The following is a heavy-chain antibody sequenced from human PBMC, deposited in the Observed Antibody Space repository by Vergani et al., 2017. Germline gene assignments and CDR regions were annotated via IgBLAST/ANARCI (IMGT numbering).Heavy chain of an antibody. D-gene: IGHD6-13*01. J-gene: IGHJ4*02. CDR1: GFTFSSYA. CDR2: ISGSGGST. CDR3: AKVSSSWYFLLNLDY. V-gene: IGHV3-23*04. Sequence: EVQLVESGGVVVQPGGSLRLSCAASGFTFSSYAMSWVRQAPGKGLEWVSAISGSGGSTYYADSVKGRFTISRDNSKNTLYLQMNSLRAEDTAVYYCAKVSSSWYFLLNLDYWGQGTLVTVSS.